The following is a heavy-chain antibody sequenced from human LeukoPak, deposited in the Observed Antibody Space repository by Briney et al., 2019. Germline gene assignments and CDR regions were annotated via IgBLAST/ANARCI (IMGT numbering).Heavy chain of an antibody. V-gene: IGHV1-8*01. CDR2: RNPNSGNT. CDR1: GYTFTSYD. Sequence: ASVKVSCKASGYTFTSYDINWVRQATGQGLEWMGWRNPNSGNTGYAQKFQGRVTMTRNTSISTAYMELSSLRSEDTAVYYCARGRRAVATISVYWGQGNPVTVSS. CDR3: ARGRRAVATISVY. D-gene: IGHD2-15*01. J-gene: IGHJ4*02.